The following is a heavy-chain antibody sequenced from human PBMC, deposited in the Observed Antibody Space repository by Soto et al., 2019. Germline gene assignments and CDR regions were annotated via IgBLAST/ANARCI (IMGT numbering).Heavy chain of an antibody. CDR3: ARMGAIYGGNSDY. Sequence: SVKVSCKASGGTFSSYAISWVRQAPGQGLEWMGGIIPIFGTANYAQKFRGRVTITADESTSTAYMELSSLRSEDTAVYYCARMGAIYGGNSDYWGQGTLVTVSS. V-gene: IGHV1-69*13. CDR2: IIPIFGTA. J-gene: IGHJ4*02. CDR1: GGTFSSYA. D-gene: IGHD3-16*01.